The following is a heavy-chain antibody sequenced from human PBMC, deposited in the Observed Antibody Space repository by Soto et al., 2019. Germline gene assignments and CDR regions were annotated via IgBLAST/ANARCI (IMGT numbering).Heavy chain of an antibody. D-gene: IGHD6-19*01. CDR3: ARGGAGRRSGRMGAFDI. J-gene: IGHJ3*02. Sequence: GGSLRLSCAASGFNFSDYYMSWIRQAPGKGLEWVSYISTSGSTIYYADSVEGRFTISRDNAKNSLFLQMNSLRAEDTGVYCCARGGAGRRSGRMGAFDIWGQGTMVTVSS. V-gene: IGHV3-11*01. CDR1: GFNFSDYY. CDR2: ISTSGSTI.